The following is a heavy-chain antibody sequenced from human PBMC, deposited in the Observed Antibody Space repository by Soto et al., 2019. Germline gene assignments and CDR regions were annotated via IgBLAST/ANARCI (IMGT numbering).Heavy chain of an antibody. V-gene: IGHV1-46*01. CDR3: ASPVSGYYHPPFDY. CDR1: GYTFTSYY. CDR2: INPSGGST. J-gene: IGHJ4*02. D-gene: IGHD3-22*01. Sequence: QVQLVQSGAEVKKPGASVKVSCKASGYTFTSYYMHWVRQAPGQGLEWMGIINPSGGSTSYAQKFQGRVTITADESTSTAYMELSSLRSEDTAVYYCASPVSGYYHPPFDYWGQGTLVTVSS.